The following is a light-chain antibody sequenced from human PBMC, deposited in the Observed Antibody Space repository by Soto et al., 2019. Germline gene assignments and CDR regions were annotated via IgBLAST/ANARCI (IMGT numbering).Light chain of an antibody. Sequence: QSALTQPASVSGSPGQSITISCTGTSSDIGGHKYVSWYQQHPDKAPKLLIFEVSNRPSGVANRFSGSKSGNTASLTISGRQAEDDDAYYCSSYNSSTPSVVFGGGTKLTVL. V-gene: IGLV2-14*01. CDR1: SSDIGGHKY. CDR2: EVS. CDR3: SSYNSSTPSVV. J-gene: IGLJ2*01.